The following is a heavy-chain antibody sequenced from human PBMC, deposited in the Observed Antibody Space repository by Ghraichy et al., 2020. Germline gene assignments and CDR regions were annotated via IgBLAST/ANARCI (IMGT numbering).Heavy chain of an antibody. D-gene: IGHD4-17*01. J-gene: IGHJ5*02. CDR2: ISSSSSYI. CDR1: GFTFSSYS. CDR3: ARGERDYGDYEPVGVRNWFDP. V-gene: IGHV3-21*01. Sequence: GGSLRLSCAASGFTFSSYSMNWVRQAPGKGLEWVSSISSSSSYIYYADSVKGRFTISRDNAKNSLYLQMNSLRAEDTAVYYCARGERDYGDYEPVGVRNWFDPWGQGTLVTVSS.